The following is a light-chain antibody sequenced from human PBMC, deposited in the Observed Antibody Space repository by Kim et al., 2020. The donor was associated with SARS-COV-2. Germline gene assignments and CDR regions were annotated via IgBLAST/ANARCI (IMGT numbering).Light chain of an antibody. J-gene: IGLJ2*01. CDR2: QDS. V-gene: IGLV3-1*01. Sequence: LSPGQTARLTCSGDKLGDKYACWYQQKPGQSPVLVIYQDSKRPSGIPERFSGSNSGNTATLTISGTQAMDEADYYCQAWDSSIVVFGGGTQLTVL. CDR1: KLGDKY. CDR3: QAWDSSIVV.